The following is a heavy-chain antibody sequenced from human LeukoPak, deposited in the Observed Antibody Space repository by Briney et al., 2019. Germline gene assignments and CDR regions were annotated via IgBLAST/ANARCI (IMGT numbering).Heavy chain of an antibody. J-gene: IGHJ4*02. D-gene: IGHD3-3*01. Sequence: PSETLSLTCAVSGYSISSGYYWGWIRQPPGKGLEWIGSIYHSGSTYYNPSLKSRVTISVDTSKNQFSLKLSSVTAADTAVYYCARHSYKFTPRFLEWLNPQFDYWGQGTLVTVSS. V-gene: IGHV4-38-2*01. CDR3: ARHSYKFTPRFLEWLNPQFDY. CDR2: IYHSGST. CDR1: GYSISSGYY.